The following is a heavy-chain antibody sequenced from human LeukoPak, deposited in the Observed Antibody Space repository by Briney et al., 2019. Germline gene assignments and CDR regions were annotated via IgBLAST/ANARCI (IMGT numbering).Heavy chain of an antibody. J-gene: IGHJ6*03. V-gene: IGHV1-18*01. CDR2: ISGSNGNT. CDR1: GYSFTSYA. Sequence: GASVKVSCKASGYSFTSYAITWVRQAPGQGLEWMGWISGSNGNTNYAQKFQSRVTMTTDTSTNTAYMELRSLRSDDTAVYYCARSYSSTWYSYYYYMDVWGKGTTVTVSS. CDR3: ARSYSSTWYSYYYYMDV. D-gene: IGHD6-13*01.